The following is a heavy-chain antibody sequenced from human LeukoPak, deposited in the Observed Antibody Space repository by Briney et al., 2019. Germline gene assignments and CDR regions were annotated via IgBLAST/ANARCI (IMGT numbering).Heavy chain of an antibody. CDR3: ARFKPQLWPFDY. CDR2: INHSGST. D-gene: IGHD5-18*01. Sequence: PSETLSLTCTVSGGSISSSSYYWGWIRQPPGKGLEWIGEINHSGSTNYNPSLKSRVTISVDTSKNQFSLKLSSVTAADTAVYYCARFKPQLWPFDYWGQGTLVTVSS. J-gene: IGHJ4*02. V-gene: IGHV4-39*07. CDR1: GGSISSSSYY.